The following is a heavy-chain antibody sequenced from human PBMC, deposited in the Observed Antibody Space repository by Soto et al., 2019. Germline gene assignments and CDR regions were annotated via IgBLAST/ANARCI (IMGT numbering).Heavy chain of an antibody. Sequence: SETLSLTCTVSGGSISSSSYYWGWIRQPPGKGLEWIGSIYYSGSTYYNPSLKSRVTISVDTSKNQFSLKLSSVTAADTAVYYCASQGVATVFDYWGQGTLVTVSS. CDR1: GGSISSSSYY. CDR3: ASQGVATVFDY. V-gene: IGHV4-39*07. CDR2: IYYSGST. D-gene: IGHD5-12*01. J-gene: IGHJ4*02.